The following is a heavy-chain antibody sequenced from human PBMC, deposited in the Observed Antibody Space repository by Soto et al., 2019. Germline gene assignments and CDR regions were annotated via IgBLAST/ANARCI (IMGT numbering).Heavy chain of an antibody. CDR2: ISGSGGST. D-gene: IGHD4-4*01. Sequence: EVQLLESGGGLVQPGGSLRLSCTASGFTFSSYAMSWVRQAPGKGLEWVSAISGSGGSTYYADSVKGRFTISRDNSKNTLYLQMNSLRAEDTAVYYCAKLHVTPSLSYYYYGMDVWGQGTTVTVSS. CDR3: AKLHVTPSLSYYYYGMDV. CDR1: GFTFSSYA. V-gene: IGHV3-23*01. J-gene: IGHJ6*02.